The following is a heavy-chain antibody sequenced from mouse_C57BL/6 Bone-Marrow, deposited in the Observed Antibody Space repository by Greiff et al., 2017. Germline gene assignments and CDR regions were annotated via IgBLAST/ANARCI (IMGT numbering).Heavy chain of an antibody. J-gene: IGHJ3*01. CDR2: ISDGGSYT. CDR1: GFTFSSYA. CDR3: AREDYGSSQCAY. V-gene: IGHV5-4*01. Sequence: EVKLMESGGGLVKPGGSLKLSCAASGFTFSSYAMSWVRQTPEKRLEWVATISDGGSYTYYPDNVKGRFTISRGNAKNNLYLQMSHLKSEDTAMYYCAREDYGSSQCAYWGQGTLVTVSA. D-gene: IGHD1-1*01.